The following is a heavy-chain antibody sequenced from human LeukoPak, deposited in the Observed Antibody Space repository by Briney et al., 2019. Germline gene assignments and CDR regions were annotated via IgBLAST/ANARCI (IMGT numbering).Heavy chain of an antibody. CDR1: GYTFTIYD. J-gene: IGHJ5*02. CDR2: MNPNSGNT. D-gene: IGHD3-10*01. V-gene: IGHV1-8*01. CDR3: ARVLPDYYGSGSPNWFDP. Sequence: GASVTVSFTASGYTFTIYDINWVRQATGQGLEWMGWMNPNSGNTGYAQKFQGRVTMTRNTSISTAYMELSSLRSEDTAVYYCARVLPDYYGSGSPNWFDPWGQGTLVTVSS.